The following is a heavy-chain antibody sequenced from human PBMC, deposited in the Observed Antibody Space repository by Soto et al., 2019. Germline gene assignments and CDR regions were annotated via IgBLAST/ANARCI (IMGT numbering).Heavy chain of an antibody. V-gene: IGHV3-23*01. CDR1: GFTFSSYA. J-gene: IGHJ4*02. Sequence: GGSLRLSCAASGFTFSSYAMRWVRQAPGKGLEWVSAISGSGGSTYYTDSVKGRFTISRDNSKNTMYLQMNSLRAEDTAVYYCAKDEDAAYYDSSGYSDYWGQGTLVTVSS. CDR3: AKDEDAAYYDSSGYSDY. D-gene: IGHD3-22*01. CDR2: ISGSGGST.